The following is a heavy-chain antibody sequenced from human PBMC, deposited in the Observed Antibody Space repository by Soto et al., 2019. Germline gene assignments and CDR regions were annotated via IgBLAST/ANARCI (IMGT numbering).Heavy chain of an antibody. CDR2: INGSGDDT. CDR3: AKEQLERRFGFDY. D-gene: IGHD1-1*01. CDR1: GIILSNYA. J-gene: IGHJ4*02. Sequence: GGSLRLSCAASGIILSNYAMSWVRQAPGKGLEWVSGINGSGDDTYHSDSVKGRFTISRDNSKNTLYLQMTSLRAEDTAIYFCAKEQLERRFGFDYWGRGSLVTVSS. V-gene: IGHV3-23*01.